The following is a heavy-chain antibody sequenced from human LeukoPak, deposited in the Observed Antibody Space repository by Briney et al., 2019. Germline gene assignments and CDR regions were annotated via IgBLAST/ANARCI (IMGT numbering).Heavy chain of an antibody. Sequence: KPSQTLSLTCTVSGGSISSGGYYWSWIRQHPGKGLEWIGYIYYSGSTYYNPSLKSRVTISVDTSKNQFSLKLSSVTAADTAVYYCVRKQLGYCSGGSCNWFDPWGQGTLVTVSS. CDR1: GGSISSGGYY. CDR2: IYYSGST. CDR3: VRKQLGYCSGGSCNWFDP. J-gene: IGHJ5*02. D-gene: IGHD2-15*01. V-gene: IGHV4-31*03.